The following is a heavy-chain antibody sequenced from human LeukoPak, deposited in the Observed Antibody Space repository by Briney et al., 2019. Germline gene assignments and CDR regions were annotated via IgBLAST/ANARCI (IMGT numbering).Heavy chain of an antibody. CDR2: FYYSGNT. CDR3: ARGGIGERDYYGSGSYYNVGYYYYGMDV. J-gene: IGHJ6*02. CDR1: GGSISSSSYY. D-gene: IGHD3-10*01. V-gene: IGHV4-39*07. Sequence: NPSETLSLTCSVSGGSISSSSYYWGWIRQPPGKGLGWIGSFYYSGNTYYNPSRKSRDTISVDTVKNQFSLKLSSVTAADTAVYYCARGGIGERDYYGSGSYYNVGYYYYGMDVWGQGTTVTVSS.